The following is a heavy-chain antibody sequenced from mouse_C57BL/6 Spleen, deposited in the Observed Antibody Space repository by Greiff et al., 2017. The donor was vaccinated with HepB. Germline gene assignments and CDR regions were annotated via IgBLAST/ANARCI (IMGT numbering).Heavy chain of an antibody. J-gene: IGHJ4*01. D-gene: IGHD4-1*01. Sequence: QVQLQQSGAELVRPGTSVKVSCKASGYAFTNYLIEWVKQRPGQGLEWIGVINPGSGGTNYNEKFKGKATLTADKSSSTAYMQLSSLTSEDSAVYFCARHWERNAMDYWGQGTSVTVSS. V-gene: IGHV1-54*01. CDR3: ARHWERNAMDY. CDR2: INPGSGGT. CDR1: GYAFTNYL.